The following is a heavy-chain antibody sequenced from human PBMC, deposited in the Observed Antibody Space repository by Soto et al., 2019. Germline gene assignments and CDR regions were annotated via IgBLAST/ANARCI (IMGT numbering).Heavy chain of an antibody. J-gene: IGHJ4*02. CDR1: GFTFSNYA. V-gene: IGHV3-23*01. CDR2: ISGGGDNT. Sequence: EVHLLDSGGGLVQPGGSLRLSCEASGFTFSNYAMNWVRQAPGKGLEWVLGISGGGDNTYYADSVKGRFTISGDNSKNTVFLQMNSLRAEDTAVYYCAKERLARGFDYWGQGTLVTVSS. CDR3: AKERLARGFDY.